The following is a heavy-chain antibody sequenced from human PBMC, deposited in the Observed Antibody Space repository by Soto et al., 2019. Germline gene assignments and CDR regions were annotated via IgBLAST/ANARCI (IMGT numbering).Heavy chain of an antibody. J-gene: IGHJ4*02. CDR3: AKPPDYNWNDY. CDR2: VSGSGGST. Sequence: GGSLRLSCAASGFTFSSYVMTWVRQAPGKGLEWISAVSGSGGSTYYADSVKGRFTISRDNSKDTLYLQMNNLRAEDTAVYYCAKPPDYNWNDYWGQGTLVTVSS. D-gene: IGHD1-20*01. V-gene: IGHV3-23*01. CDR1: GFTFSSYV.